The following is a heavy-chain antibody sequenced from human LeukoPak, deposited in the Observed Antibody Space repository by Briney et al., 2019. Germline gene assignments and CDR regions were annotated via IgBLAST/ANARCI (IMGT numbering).Heavy chain of an antibody. V-gene: IGHV3-7*01. CDR2: IKQDGSEK. J-gene: IGHJ4*02. D-gene: IGHD6-13*01. CDR1: GFTFSSYW. CDR3: ASSGSRSWFDY. Sequence: PGESLRLACAPAGFTFSSYWMSWVRHPPGKVLEWVANIKQDGSEKYYVDSVKGRFTISRDNAKNSLYLQMNSLRAEDTAVYYCASSGSRSWFDYWGQGTLVTVSS.